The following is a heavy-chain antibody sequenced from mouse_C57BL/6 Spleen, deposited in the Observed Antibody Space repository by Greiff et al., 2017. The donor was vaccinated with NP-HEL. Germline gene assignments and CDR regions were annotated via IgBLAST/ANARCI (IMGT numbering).Heavy chain of an antibody. CDR3: ARMIYYGGAY. V-gene: IGHV3-6*01. CDR1: GYSITSGYY. Sequence: EVQLQQSGPGLVKPSQSLSLTCSVTGYSITSGYYWNWIRQFPGNKLEWMGYISYDGSNNYNPSLKNRISITRDTSKNQFFLKLNSVTTEDTATYYCARMIYYGGAYWGQGTLVTVSA. J-gene: IGHJ3*01. D-gene: IGHD2-1*01. CDR2: ISYDGSN.